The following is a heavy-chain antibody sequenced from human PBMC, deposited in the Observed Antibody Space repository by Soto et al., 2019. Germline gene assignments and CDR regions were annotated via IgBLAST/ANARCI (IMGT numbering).Heavy chain of an antibody. CDR3: ARGDGDYYDGNGYLGRH. D-gene: IGHD3-22*01. CDR1: GFTFSNYW. CDR2: IKNDGSGT. V-gene: IGHV3-74*01. J-gene: IGHJ4*02. Sequence: EVQLVESGGGLVQPGGSLRLSCAASGFTFSNYWMHWVRQVPGKGLVWVSRIKNDGSGTYYADSVKGRLTMSRDNAKNTLYQQMNSLRAEDTAVYYCARGDGDYYDGNGYLGRHWGQGTLVTVSS.